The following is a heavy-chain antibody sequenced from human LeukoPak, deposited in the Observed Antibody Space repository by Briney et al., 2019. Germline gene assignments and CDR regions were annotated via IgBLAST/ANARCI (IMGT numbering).Heavy chain of an antibody. CDR3: ARNLIVGAVFDN. V-gene: IGHV1-18*01. Sequence: ASVKVSCKASGYTFTSYGINWVRQAPGQGLEWMGWISAYNGNTNYAQKLQGRVTMTTDTTANTAYMELRSLRSDDTAVYYCARNLIVGAVFDNWGQGTLVTVSS. J-gene: IGHJ4*02. D-gene: IGHD1-26*01. CDR2: ISAYNGNT. CDR1: GYTFTSYG.